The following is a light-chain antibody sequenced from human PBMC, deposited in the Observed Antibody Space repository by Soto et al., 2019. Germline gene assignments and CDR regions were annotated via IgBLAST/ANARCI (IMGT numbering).Light chain of an antibody. J-gene: IGLJ2*01. V-gene: IGLV2-14*01. CDR3: SSYTSSSTVV. Sequence: QSALTQPASVSGSPGQSITIACTGTSSDVGGYNYVSWYQQHPGKAPKLMIYDVSNRPSGVSNRFSGSKSGNTASLTISWLHAEDEADYYCSSYTSSSTVVFGGGTELTVL. CDR2: DVS. CDR1: SSDVGGYNY.